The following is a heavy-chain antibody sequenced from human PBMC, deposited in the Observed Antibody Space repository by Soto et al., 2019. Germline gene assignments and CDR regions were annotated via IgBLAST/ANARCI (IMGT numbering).Heavy chain of an antibody. D-gene: IGHD3-16*02. CDR3: AISTGGFGGLFVVPSDY. Sequence: EVQLLESGGGLVQPGGSLRLSCAASGFTYESYAMSWVRQAPGKWLEWVSGINSGGTGAQYADSVKGRFAISRDNSKNTLSLEMNSLRADDTGLYYCAISTGGFGGLFVVPSDYWGQGTLVTVSS. CDR2: INSGGTGA. CDR1: GFTYESYA. V-gene: IGHV3-23*01. J-gene: IGHJ4*02.